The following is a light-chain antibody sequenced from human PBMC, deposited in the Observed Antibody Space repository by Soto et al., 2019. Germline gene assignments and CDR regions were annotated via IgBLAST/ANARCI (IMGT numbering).Light chain of an antibody. V-gene: IGKV3-20*01. CDR3: QQYGGSPIT. J-gene: IGKJ5*01. CDR2: GAS. CDR1: QSVTTR. Sequence: MEFTQSGYPVALSPVERVTRWCRAYQSVTTRLAWYQHKPGQAPRLLMSGASSRASGVPVRFSGSGSGTDFTLPIRRLEPEDFALYYCQQYGGSPITFGLGTRLEIK.